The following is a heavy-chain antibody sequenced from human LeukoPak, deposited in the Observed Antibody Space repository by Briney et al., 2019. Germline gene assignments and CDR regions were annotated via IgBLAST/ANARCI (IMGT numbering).Heavy chain of an antibody. CDR1: GFTFSSYS. J-gene: IGHJ3*02. V-gene: IGHV3-21*01. D-gene: IGHD6-25*01. CDR3: VRDWSSAQNALDI. Sequence: GGSLRLSCAASGFTFSSYSMNWVRQAPGKGLEWVSSINSASNYIYYADSVKGRFTLSRDNAKNSLYLQMNSLRAEDTAVYYCVRDWSSAQNALDIWGQGTMVSVSS. CDR2: INSASNYI.